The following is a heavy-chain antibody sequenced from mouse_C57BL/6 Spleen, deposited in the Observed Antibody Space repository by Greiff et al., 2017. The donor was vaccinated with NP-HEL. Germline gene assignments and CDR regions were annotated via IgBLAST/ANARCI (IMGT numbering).Heavy chain of an antibody. Sequence: EVKLVESGGGLVQPGGSLKLSCAASGFTFSDYYMYWVRQTPEKRLEWVAYISNGGGSTYYPDTVKGRFTISRDNAKNTLYLQMSRLKSEDTAMYYCARHDDPCWYFDVWGTGTTVTVSS. CDR2: ISNGGGST. J-gene: IGHJ1*03. V-gene: IGHV5-12*01. CDR1: GFTFSDYY. CDR3: ARHDDPCWYFDV.